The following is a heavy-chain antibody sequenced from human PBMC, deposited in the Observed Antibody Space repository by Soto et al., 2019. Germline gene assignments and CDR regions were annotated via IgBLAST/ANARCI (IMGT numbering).Heavy chain of an antibody. Sequence: QVQLVESGGGVVQPGRSLRLSCAASGFTFSHYAMHWVRQAPGKGLEWVALMSYDGSNEYYAVSVKGRFTISRDNSKNTLYPQMNSLRAEDTAVYYCAKDGSHHFDYWGQGTLVTVSS. CDR2: MSYDGSNE. D-gene: IGHD1-26*01. J-gene: IGHJ4*02. CDR1: GFTFSHYA. V-gene: IGHV3-30*18. CDR3: AKDGSHHFDY.